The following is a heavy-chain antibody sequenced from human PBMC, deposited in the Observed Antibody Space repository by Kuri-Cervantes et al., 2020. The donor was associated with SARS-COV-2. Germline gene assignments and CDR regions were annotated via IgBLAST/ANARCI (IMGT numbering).Heavy chain of an antibody. CDR3: ASNYYGSGK. CDR2: FDPEDGET. J-gene: IGHJ4*02. D-gene: IGHD3-10*01. Sequence: ASVKVSCKVSGYTLTELSMHWVRQAPGKGLEWMGGFDPEDGETIYAQKFQGRVTMTEDTSTDTAYMELSSLKASDTAMYYCASNYYGSGKWGQGTLVTVSS. V-gene: IGHV1-24*01. CDR1: GYTLTELS.